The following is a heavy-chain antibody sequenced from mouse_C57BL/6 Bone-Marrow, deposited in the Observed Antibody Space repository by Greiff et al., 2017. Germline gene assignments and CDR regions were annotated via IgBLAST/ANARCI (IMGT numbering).Heavy chain of an antibody. CDR2: ISSGGDYI. Sequence: EVMLVESGEGLVKPGGSLKLSCAASGFTFSSYAMSWVRQTPEKRLEWVAYISSGGDYIYYADTVKGRFTISRDNARNTLYLQMSSLKSEDTAMCYSRRDRGYDYGSITGYFDVWGTGTTVTVSS. CDR3: RRDRGYDYGSITGYFDV. CDR1: GFTFSSYA. J-gene: IGHJ1*03. D-gene: IGHD1-1*01. V-gene: IGHV5-9-1*02.